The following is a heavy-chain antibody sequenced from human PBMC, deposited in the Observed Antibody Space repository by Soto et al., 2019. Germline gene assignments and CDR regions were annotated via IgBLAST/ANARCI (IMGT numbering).Heavy chain of an antibody. CDR1: GGSISSSDYS. CDR3: ARHGERHSSGWYPEYFQH. J-gene: IGHJ1*01. CDR2: IYYSGST. V-gene: IGHV4-39*01. Sequence: QMQLQESGPGLVKPSETLSLTCTVSGGSISSSDYSWGWIRQPPGKGLEWIGTIYYSGSTDYNSSLKSRVTMSVDTSKNQFSLKLSSVTAADTAMYYCARHGERHSSGWYPEYFQHWGQGTLVSVSS. D-gene: IGHD6-19*01.